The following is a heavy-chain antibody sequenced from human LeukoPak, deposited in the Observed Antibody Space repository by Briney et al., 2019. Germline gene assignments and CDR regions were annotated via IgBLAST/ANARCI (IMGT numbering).Heavy chain of an antibody. V-gene: IGHV4-34*01. D-gene: IGHD2-2*01. CDR3: ARHFVFGYAECPSSDCPAFYFDS. CDR2: INHSGST. J-gene: IGHJ4*02. Sequence: PSETLSLTCAVYGGSFSGYYWSWIRQPPGKGLEWIGEINHSGSTNYNPSLKSRVTISVDTSKNQFSLRLNSVTAADTAVYYCARHFVFGYAECPSSDCPAFYFDSWDQGTLVTVSS. CDR1: GGSFSGYY.